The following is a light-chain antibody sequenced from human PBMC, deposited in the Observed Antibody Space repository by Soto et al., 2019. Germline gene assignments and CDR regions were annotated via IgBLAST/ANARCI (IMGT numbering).Light chain of an antibody. CDR3: QQRDSWPIT. J-gene: IGKJ5*01. V-gene: IGKV3-11*01. CDR2: GAS. CDR1: QSVDSY. Sequence: EIVLTQSPASLSLSPGERATLSCRASQSVDSYLVWYQQKPGKAPRLLIFGASNRATGIPARFSGSGSGTDFTLTINSLEPEDFAVYYCQQRDSWPITFGQGTRLEIK.